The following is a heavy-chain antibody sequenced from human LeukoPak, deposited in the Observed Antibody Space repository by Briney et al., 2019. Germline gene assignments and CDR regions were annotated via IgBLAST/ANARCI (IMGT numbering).Heavy chain of an antibody. J-gene: IGHJ4*02. Sequence: GGPLRLSCGASGFTFDDYWMSWVRQAPGQGLEWVANINQDGSEKYYLDSAKGRFTISRHNARNSLYLQVNSLRAEDTAVYYCARGGTSGYSSTRHFWGGNYYFDYWGQGSLVTVSS. D-gene: IGHD2-2*01. CDR2: INQDGSEK. CDR3: ARGGTSGYSSTRHFWGGNYYFDY. CDR1: GFTFDDYW. V-gene: IGHV3-7*01.